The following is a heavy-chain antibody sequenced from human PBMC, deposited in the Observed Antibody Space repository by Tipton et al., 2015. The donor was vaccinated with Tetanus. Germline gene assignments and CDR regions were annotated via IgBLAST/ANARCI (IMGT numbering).Heavy chain of an antibody. Sequence: SLRLSCVVSGFIFNDYSMTWVRQAPGRGLEWVANIKEGGSDTQYVDYVKGRFTISRDSAKNSLDLQMDGLRVEDTAVYYWARDAGRRYGLDLWGQGTSVTVSS. CDR3: ARDAGRRYGLDL. J-gene: IGHJ6*02. V-gene: IGHV3-7*01. CDR1: GFIFNDYS. CDR2: IKEGGSDT.